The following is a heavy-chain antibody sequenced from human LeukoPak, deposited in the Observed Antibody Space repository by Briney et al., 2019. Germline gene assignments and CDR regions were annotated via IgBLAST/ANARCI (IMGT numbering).Heavy chain of an antibody. D-gene: IGHD6-13*01. CDR3: ARESSSWYWFDP. Sequence: GRSLRLSCAASGFTFDDYAMHWVRQAPGKGLEWVSYISSSGSTIYYADSVKGRFTISRDNAKNSLYLQMNSLRAEDTAVYYCARESSSWYWFDPWGQGTLVTVSS. J-gene: IGHJ5*02. CDR1: GFTFDDYA. CDR2: ISSSGSTI. V-gene: IGHV3-11*01.